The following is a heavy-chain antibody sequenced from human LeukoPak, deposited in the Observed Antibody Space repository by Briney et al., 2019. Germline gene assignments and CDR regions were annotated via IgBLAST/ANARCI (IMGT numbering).Heavy chain of an antibody. J-gene: IGHJ6*03. D-gene: IGHD3-10*01. CDR1: GYTFTSYY. Sequence: ASVKVSCKASGYTFTSYYMRWVRQAPGQGLEWMGIINPSGGSTSYAQKFQGRVTMTRDTSTSTVYMELSSLRSEDTAVYYCASGLWFGEFNYYYMDVWGKGTTVTVSS. V-gene: IGHV1-46*01. CDR2: INPSGGST. CDR3: ASGLWFGEFNYYYMDV.